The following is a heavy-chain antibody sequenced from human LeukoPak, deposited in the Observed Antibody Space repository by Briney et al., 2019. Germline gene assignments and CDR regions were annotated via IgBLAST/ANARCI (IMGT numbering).Heavy chain of an antibody. J-gene: IGHJ4*02. CDR3: ARQTGSGLFILP. V-gene: IGHV4-39*01. D-gene: IGHD3/OR15-3a*01. CDR2: IYYTGNT. CDR1: GVSISSSYSY. Sequence: PSETLSLTCTVSGVSISSSYSYWGWIRQPPGMGLEWIGSIYYTGNTYYNASLKSQVSISIDTSKNQFSLKLTSVTAADTAVYYCARQTGSGLFILPGGQGTLVSVSS.